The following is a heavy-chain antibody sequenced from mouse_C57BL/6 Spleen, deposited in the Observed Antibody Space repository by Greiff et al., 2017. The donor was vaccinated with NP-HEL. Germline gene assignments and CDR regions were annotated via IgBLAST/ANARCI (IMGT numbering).Heavy chain of an antibody. J-gene: IGHJ1*03. CDR1: GFSLTSYA. D-gene: IGHD2-3*01. V-gene: IGHV2-9-1*01. CDR2: IWTGGGT. CDR3: ARKWVYDGYHWYFDV. Sequence: VKVVESGPGLVAPSQSLSITCTVSGFSLTSYAISWVRQPPGKGLEWLGVIWTGGGTNYNSALKSRLSISKDNSKSQVFLKMNSLQTDDTARYYCARKWVYDGYHWYFDVWGTGTTVTVSS.